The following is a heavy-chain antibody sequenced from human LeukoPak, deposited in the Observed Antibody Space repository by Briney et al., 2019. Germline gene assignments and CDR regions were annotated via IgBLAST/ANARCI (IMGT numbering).Heavy chain of an antibody. CDR2: IRYDGSNK. Sequence: GGSLRLSCAASGFTFSSYGMHWVRQAPGKGLEWVAFIRYDGSNKYYADSVKGRFTISRDNSKNTLYLQMNSLRAEDTAVYYCARGVNGAYYVDYWGQGTLVTVSS. J-gene: IGHJ4*02. CDR1: GFTFSSYG. D-gene: IGHD2-21*02. CDR3: ARGVNGAYYVDY. V-gene: IGHV3-30*02.